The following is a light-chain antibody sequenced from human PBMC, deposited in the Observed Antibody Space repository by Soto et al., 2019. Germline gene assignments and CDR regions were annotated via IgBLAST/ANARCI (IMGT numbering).Light chain of an antibody. CDR2: EVS. Sequence: QSALTQPPSASGSPGQSVTISCTGTSSDVGGYNYVSWYQQHPGKAPKLTTYEVSKRPSGVPDRFSGSKSGNTASLTVSGLQAEDEADYYCASFAGSNILFGGGTKLTVL. CDR1: SSDVGGYNY. J-gene: IGLJ2*01. V-gene: IGLV2-8*01. CDR3: ASFAGSNIL.